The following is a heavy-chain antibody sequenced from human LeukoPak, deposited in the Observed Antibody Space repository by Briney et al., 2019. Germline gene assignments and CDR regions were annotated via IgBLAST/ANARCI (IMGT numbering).Heavy chain of an antibody. V-gene: IGHV3-7*01. CDR1: GFTFSSYW. Sequence: GGSLRLSCAASGFTFSSYWMSWVRQAPGKGLEWVANIKQDGSEKYYVDSVKGRFTISRDNAKNSLYLQMNSLRAEDTAVYYCARETRVVRGEDYYGMDVWGQGTTVTVSS. D-gene: IGHD3-10*01. CDR2: IKQDGSEK. CDR3: ARETRVVRGEDYYGMDV. J-gene: IGHJ6*02.